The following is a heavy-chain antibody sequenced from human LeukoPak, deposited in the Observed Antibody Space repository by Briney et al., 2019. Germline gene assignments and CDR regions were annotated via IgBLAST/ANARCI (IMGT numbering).Heavy chain of an antibody. V-gene: IGHV1-69*13. CDR2: IIPIFGTA. J-gene: IGHJ4*02. D-gene: IGHD3-22*01. CDR3: ASLDYYDSSGYYFDY. CDR1: GGTFSSYA. Sequence: ASVKLSCKASGGTFSSYAISWVRQAPGQGLEWMGGIIPIFGTANYAQKFQGRVTITADESTSTAYMELSSLRSEDTAVYYCASLDYYDSSGYYFDYWGQGTLVTVSS.